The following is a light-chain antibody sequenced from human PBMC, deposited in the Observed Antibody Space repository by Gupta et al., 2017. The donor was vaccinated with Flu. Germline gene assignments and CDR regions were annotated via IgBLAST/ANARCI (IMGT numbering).Light chain of an antibody. CDR2: VTS. Sequence: PSFLSASGGDRVTITCRASQGISTYLAWYQQKPGEAPKLLIYVTSILQSGVPSRFSGSGSGTEFTLTISSLQAEDFATYYCQQVNSYPWTFGQGTKVEIK. J-gene: IGKJ1*01. CDR3: QQVNSYPWT. V-gene: IGKV1-9*01. CDR1: QGISTY.